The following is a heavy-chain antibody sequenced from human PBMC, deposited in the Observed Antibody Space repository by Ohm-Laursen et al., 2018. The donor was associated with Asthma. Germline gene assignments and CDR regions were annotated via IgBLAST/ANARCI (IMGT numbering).Heavy chain of an antibody. V-gene: IGHV3-30-3*01. CDR1: GFTFSSYA. CDR3: ARVSLVITKRASDY. Sequence: SLRLSCTAPGFTFSSYAMHWVRQAPGKGLEWVAVISYDGSNKYYADSVRGRFTISRDNSKNTLYLQMNSLRAEDTAVYYCARVSLVITKRASDYWGQGTLVTVSS. J-gene: IGHJ4*02. CDR2: ISYDGSNK. D-gene: IGHD3-22*01.